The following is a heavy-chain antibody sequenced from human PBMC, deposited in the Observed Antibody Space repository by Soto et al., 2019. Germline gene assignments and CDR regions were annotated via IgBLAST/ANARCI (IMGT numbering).Heavy chain of an antibody. CDR2: ISGSGGST. Sequence: GGSLRLSCAASGFTFSSYAMSWVRQAPGKGLEWVSAISGSGGSTYYADSVKGRFTISRDNSKNTLYLQMNSLRAEDTAVYYCAKVIIGGGVQQLGQYYYYYYGMDVWGQGTTVTVSS. D-gene: IGHD6-13*01. V-gene: IGHV3-23*01. J-gene: IGHJ6*02. CDR3: AKVIIGGGVQQLGQYYYYYYGMDV. CDR1: GFTFSSYA.